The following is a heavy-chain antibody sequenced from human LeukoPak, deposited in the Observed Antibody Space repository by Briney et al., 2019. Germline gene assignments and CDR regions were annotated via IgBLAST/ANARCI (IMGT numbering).Heavy chain of an antibody. Sequence: GGSLRLSCAASGFTFSSYSMNWVRQAPGKGLEWVSYISSSSSTIYYADSVKGRFTISRDNAKNSLYLQMNSLRAEDTAFYYCARSLGETTFDWWGQGTLVTVPS. V-gene: IGHV3-48*01. J-gene: IGHJ4*02. CDR3: ARSLGETTFDW. D-gene: IGHD3-16*01. CDR2: ISSSSSTI. CDR1: GFTFSSYS.